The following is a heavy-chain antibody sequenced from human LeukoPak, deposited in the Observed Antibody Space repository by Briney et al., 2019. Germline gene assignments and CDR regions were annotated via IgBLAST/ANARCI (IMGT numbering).Heavy chain of an antibody. CDR1: GFTFSSYV. J-gene: IGHJ6*02. CDR2: ISGSGGST. D-gene: IGHD2-2*01. CDR3: AKEYQVASNLYGMDV. V-gene: IGHV3-23*01. Sequence: GESLRLSCTASGFTFSSYVMSWVRQAPGKGLEWVSAISGSGGSTYHADSVKGRFTISRDNSKNTLYLQMNSLRAEDTAVYYCAKEYQVASNLYGMDVWGQGTTVTVSS.